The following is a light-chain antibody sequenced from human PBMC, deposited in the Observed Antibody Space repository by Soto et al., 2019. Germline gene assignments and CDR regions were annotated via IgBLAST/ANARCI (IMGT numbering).Light chain of an antibody. Sequence: QSALTQPASVSGSPGQSIAISCTGTRSDVGAYNYVSWYQQHPGKAPKLMISEVTNRPSGVSDRFSGSKSGNTASLTISGLQAEDEAYYYCSSFTSRCTFVFGTGTKLTVL. CDR1: RSDVGAYNY. CDR2: EVT. CDR3: SSFTSRCTFV. J-gene: IGLJ1*01. V-gene: IGLV2-14*01.